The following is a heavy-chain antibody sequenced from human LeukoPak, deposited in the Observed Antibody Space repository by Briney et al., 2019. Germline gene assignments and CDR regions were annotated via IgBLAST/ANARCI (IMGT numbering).Heavy chain of an antibody. CDR2: ISGNGGST. V-gene: IGHV3-23*01. CDR1: GFTFSSYA. J-gene: IGHJ6*03. Sequence: GGSLRLSCAASGFTFSSYAMSWVRQAPGKGLEWVSAISGNGGSTYYADSVKGRFTISRDNSKNTLYLQMNSLRAEDTAVYYCAKGIPGYYYYYYMDVWGKGTTVTVSS. CDR3: AKGIPGYYYYYYMDV.